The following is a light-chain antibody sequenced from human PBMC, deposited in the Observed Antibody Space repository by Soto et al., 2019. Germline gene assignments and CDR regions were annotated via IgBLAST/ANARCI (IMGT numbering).Light chain of an antibody. CDR2: DAS. CDR1: QSVSSW. V-gene: IGKV1-5*01. J-gene: IGKJ5*01. Sequence: DIQMTQSPSTLSASVGDRVTITCRASQSVSSWLAWYQQKPGKAPKLLIYDASSLQSGVPSTFSGSGSGTHFTLTISSLHPDDFPPYYCHSRAFGQGTRLEIK. CDR3: HSRA.